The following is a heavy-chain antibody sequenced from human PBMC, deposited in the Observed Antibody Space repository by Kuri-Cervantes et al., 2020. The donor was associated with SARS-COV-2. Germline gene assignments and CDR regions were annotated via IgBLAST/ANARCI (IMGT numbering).Heavy chain of an antibody. J-gene: IGHJ5*02. CDR3: ARHLAQCSSTSCYTIWGGWFDP. CDR1: GYSISSDYY. D-gene: IGHD2-2*02. CDR2: MHHSGRT. V-gene: IGHV4-38-2*01. Sequence: SQTLSLTCAVSGYSISSDYYWGWIRQPPGKGLEWIGSMHHSGRTYYNPSLKSRVTISVDTSKSQVFLKLNAVTAADTAVYYCARHLAQCSSTSCYTIWGGWFDPWGQGTLVTVSS.